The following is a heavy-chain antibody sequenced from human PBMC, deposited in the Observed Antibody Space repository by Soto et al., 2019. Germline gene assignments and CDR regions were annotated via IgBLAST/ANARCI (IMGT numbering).Heavy chain of an antibody. Sequence: PGGSLRLSCAASGFSLNDYGMHWVRQPPGKGLEWVADISYDGRNKYYTDSVRRRFTISRDLSKGTLYLQMNSLRPEDTAVYYCAKSNRGAYDTPDFWGQGTPVTVSS. V-gene: IGHV3-30*18. J-gene: IGHJ4*02. CDR2: ISYDGRNK. CDR1: GFSLNDYG. D-gene: IGHD3-22*01. CDR3: AKSNRGAYDTPDF.